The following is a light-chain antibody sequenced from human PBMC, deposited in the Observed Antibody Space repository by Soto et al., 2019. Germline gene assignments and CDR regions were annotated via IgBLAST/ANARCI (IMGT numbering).Light chain of an antibody. J-gene: IGLJ2*01. CDR2: TNN. Sequence: QSVLTQPPSASGTPGQRVTISCSGSSSNIGSNTVNWYQQLPGTAPKVLIYTNNQRPSGVPDRFSGSKSGTSASLAISVLQSEDEADYYCSAWDDSLNGHVVFGGGTKLTVL. CDR3: SAWDDSLNGHVV. V-gene: IGLV1-44*01. CDR1: SSNIGSNT.